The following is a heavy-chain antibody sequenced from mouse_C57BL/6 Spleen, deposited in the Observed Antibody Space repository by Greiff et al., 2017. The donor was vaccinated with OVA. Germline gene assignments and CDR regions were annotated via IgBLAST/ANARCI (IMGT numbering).Heavy chain of an antibody. CDR1: GYTFTSYW. J-gene: IGHJ2*01. CDR2: IYPGSGSN. Sequence: QVQLQQPGAELVKPGASVKMSCKATGYTFTSYWLTWGKQRPGQGLEWSGDIYPGSGSNNYNEKFKSKATLTVDTASSTAYMQLSSLTSEDSAIYYCARSGGNCFDYWGQGTTLTVSS. V-gene: IGHV1-55*01. D-gene: IGHD1-1*02. CDR3: ARSGGNCFDY.